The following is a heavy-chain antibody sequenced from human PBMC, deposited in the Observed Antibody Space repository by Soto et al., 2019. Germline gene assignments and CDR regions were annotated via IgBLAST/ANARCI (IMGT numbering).Heavy chain of an antibody. CDR1: GGSFSGYY. CDR2: INHSGST. D-gene: IGHD3-10*01. Sequence: SETLSLTCAVYGGSFSGYYWSWIRQPPGKGLEWIGEINHSGSTNYNPSLKSRVTISVDTSKNQFSLKLSSVTAADTAVYYCASMVQGYIISRTYYKDKWIDHWGQGTLVTVSS. CDR3: ASMVQGYIISRTYYKDKWIDH. J-gene: IGHJ4*02. V-gene: IGHV4-34*01.